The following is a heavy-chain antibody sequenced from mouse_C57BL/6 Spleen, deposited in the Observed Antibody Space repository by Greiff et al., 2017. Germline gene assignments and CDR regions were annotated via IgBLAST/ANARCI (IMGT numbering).Heavy chain of an antibody. V-gene: IGHV1-61*01. CDR1: GYTFISYW. J-gene: IGHJ2*01. Sequence: VQLQQPGAELVRPGSSVKLSCKASGYTFISYWMDWVKQRPGQGLEWIGNIYPSDSETHYNQKFKDKATLTVDKSSSTAYMQLSSLTSEDSAVYYCAREPYYFDYWGQGTTLTVSS. CDR2: IYPSDSET. CDR3: AREPYYFDY.